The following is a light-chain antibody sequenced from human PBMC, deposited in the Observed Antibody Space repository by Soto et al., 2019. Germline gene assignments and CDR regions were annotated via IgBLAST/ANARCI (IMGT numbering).Light chain of an antibody. CDR1: QSVSSN. J-gene: IGKJ5*01. CDR2: GAS. V-gene: IGKV3-15*01. CDR3: QQYNNWPPIT. Sequence: EIVLTQSPATLSVSPGERASLXCRASQSVSSNLAWYQQKPGQAPRLLIYGASTRATGIPARFSGSGSGTEFTLTISSLQAEDFAVYYCQQYNNWPPITFGQGTRLEIK.